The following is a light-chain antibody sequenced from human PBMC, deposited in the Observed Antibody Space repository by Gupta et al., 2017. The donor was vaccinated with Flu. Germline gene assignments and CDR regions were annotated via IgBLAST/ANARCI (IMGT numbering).Light chain of an antibody. CDR2: EVS. V-gene: IGLV2-14*01. J-gene: IGLJ1*01. Sequence: SITISCTGTSSDVGGYNSVSWYQQPPGNAPKLMIYEVSNRPSGVSNRFSGSKSGNTASLTISGLQAEDEANYYCTSYSSSSPYVFGTGTKVTVL. CDR1: SSDVGGYNS. CDR3: TSYSSSSPYV.